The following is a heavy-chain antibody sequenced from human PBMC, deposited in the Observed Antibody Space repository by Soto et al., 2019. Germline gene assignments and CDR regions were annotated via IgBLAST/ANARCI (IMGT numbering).Heavy chain of an antibody. J-gene: IGHJ4*02. Sequence: EVLMVESGGDLVQPGGSLRLSCSGSGFTFSSYWMNWVRQTPGKGLEWVANINEDGSDTYYMDSVKGRLTISRDNDKNTLYLQMNSLRADDAAVYFFGVADFEYCGQGTMVIVFS. CDR3: GVADFEY. D-gene: IGHD2-15*01. V-gene: IGHV3-7*01. CDR1: GFTFSSYW. CDR2: INEDGSDT.